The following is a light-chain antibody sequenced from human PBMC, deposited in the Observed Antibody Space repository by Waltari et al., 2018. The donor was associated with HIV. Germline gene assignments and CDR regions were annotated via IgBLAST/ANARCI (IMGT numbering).Light chain of an antibody. V-gene: IGLV3-1*01. CDR1: KLGDTY. CDR3: QAWDSSSAVV. J-gene: IGLJ2*01. CDR2: QNS. Sequence: SYELTQPPSVSVSPGQTASITCSGAKLGDTYASWYQQKPGQSPVLVIYQNSKRPSGIPGRFSGSNSGDTATLTISGTQAVDEADYYCQAWDSSSAVVFGGGTKLTVL.